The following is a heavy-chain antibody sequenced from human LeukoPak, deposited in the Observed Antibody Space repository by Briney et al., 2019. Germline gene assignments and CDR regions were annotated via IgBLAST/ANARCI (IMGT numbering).Heavy chain of an antibody. D-gene: IGHD6-19*01. Sequence: SETLSLTCTVSGGSTSNHFWSWIRQPPGKGLEWIGNMYTGGTTNYNPSLKSGVTISIDTSKNQLSLHLASVTAADPAVYHCTKATKWLAFDDWGRGTLVTVSS. CDR3: TKATKWLAFDD. CDR1: GGSTSNHF. V-gene: IGHV4-59*11. CDR2: MYTGGTT. J-gene: IGHJ4*02.